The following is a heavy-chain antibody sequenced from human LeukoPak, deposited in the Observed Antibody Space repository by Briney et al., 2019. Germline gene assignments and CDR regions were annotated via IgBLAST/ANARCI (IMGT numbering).Heavy chain of an antibody. CDR2: IYYSGST. D-gene: IGHD6-13*01. Sequence: SETLSLTCAVYGGSFSSYYWGWIRQPPGKGLEWIGSIYYSGSTYYNPSLKSRVTISVDTSKNQFSLKLSSVTAADTAVYYCATLSLIAAAGTWGQGTLVTVSS. V-gene: IGHV4-39*01. J-gene: IGHJ4*02. CDR1: GGSFSSYY. CDR3: ATLSLIAAAGT.